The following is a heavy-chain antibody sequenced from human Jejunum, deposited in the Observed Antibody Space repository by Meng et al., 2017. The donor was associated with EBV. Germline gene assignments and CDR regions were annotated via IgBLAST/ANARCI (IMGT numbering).Heavy chain of an antibody. CDR1: GNHITGDG. Sequence: QAQAVPTGAEVKKPGASSTVSCNASGNHITGDGNSSVRQSPGQGLKWMRWISANSGNTNHAQKLQGRVTMTTDTSTSTAYMELRSLRSDDTAVYSCARDVFYRFDSWGQGTLVTVSS. J-gene: IGHJ4*02. CDR3: ARDVFYRFDS. CDR2: ISANSGNT. D-gene: IGHD4-11*01. V-gene: IGHV1-18*01.